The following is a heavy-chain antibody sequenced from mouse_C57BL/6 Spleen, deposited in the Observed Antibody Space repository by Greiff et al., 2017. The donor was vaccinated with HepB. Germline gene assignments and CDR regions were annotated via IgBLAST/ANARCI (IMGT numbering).Heavy chain of an antibody. CDR3: ARGDGYPYAMDY. Sequence: VQRVESGAELVKPGASVKLSCKASGYTFTSYWMHWVKQRPGQGLEWIGMIHPNSGSTNYNEKFKSKATLTVDKSSSTAYMQLSSLTSEDSAVYYCARGDGYPYAMDYWGQGTSVTVSS. D-gene: IGHD2-3*01. CDR1: GYTFTSYW. CDR2: IHPNSGST. V-gene: IGHV1-64*01. J-gene: IGHJ4*01.